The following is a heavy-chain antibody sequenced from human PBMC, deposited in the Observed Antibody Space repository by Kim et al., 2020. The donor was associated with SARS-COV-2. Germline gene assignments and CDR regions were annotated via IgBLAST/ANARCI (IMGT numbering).Heavy chain of an antibody. D-gene: IGHD3-10*01. J-gene: IGHJ6*01. CDR3: ARGFITMVQGFIRYNYYY. CDR1: GGSFSGYY. V-gene: IGHV4-34*01. Sequence: SETLSLTCAVYGGSFSGYYWSWIRQPPGKGLEWIGEINHSGSTNYNPSLKSRVTISVDTSKNQFSLKLSSVTAADTAVYYCARGFITMVQGFIRYNYYY. CDR2: INHSGST.